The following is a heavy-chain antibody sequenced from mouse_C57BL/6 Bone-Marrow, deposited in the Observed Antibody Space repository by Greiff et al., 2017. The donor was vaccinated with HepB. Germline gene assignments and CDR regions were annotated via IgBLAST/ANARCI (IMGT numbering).Heavy chain of an antibody. V-gene: IGHV1-50*01. CDR2: IDPSDSYT. CDR3: ATYYYGSSYVYAMDY. J-gene: IGHJ4*01. D-gene: IGHD1-1*01. Sequence: VQLKESGAELVKPGASVKLSCKASGYTFTSYWMQWVKQRPGQGLEWIGEIDPSDSYTNYNQKFKGKATLTVDTSSSTAYMQLSSLTSEDSAVYYCATYYYGSSYVYAMDYWGQGTSVTVSS. CDR1: GYTFTSYW.